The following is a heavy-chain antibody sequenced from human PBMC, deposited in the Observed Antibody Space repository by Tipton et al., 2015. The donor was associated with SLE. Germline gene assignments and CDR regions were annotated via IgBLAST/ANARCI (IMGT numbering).Heavy chain of an antibody. CDR1: GYRFTGYW. CDR3: ARPSSSTLYQFDD. J-gene: IGHJ4*02. CDR2: IYPGNSVT. Sequence: QLVQSGAEVKKPGESLKISCKGSGYRFTGYWIGWVRQMPGKGLEWMGIIYPGNSVTRYSPSFQGQVTISADKSINTAYLQWSSLKASDTAIYYCARPSSSTLYQFDDWGQGTLVTVSS. V-gene: IGHV5-51*03. D-gene: IGHD6-6*01.